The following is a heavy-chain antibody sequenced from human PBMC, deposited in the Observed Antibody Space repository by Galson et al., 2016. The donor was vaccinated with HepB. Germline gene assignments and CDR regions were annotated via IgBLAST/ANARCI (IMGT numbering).Heavy chain of an antibody. CDR2: IMPLYGTP. CDR3: AKPRGSHGYFDY. D-gene: IGHD1-26*01. J-gene: IGHJ4*02. V-gene: IGHV1-69*01. Sequence: KVSCKASGGTFSSFAISWVRQAPGQGPEWMGGIMPLYGTPNYAQNFQGRLTITADESTTTAYMELSSLRSEDTAVYYCAKPRGSHGYFDYWGQGTLVTVSS. CDR1: GGTFSSFA.